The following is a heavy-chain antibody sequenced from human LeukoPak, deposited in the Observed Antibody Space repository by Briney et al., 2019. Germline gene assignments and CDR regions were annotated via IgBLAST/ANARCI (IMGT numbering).Heavy chain of an antibody. J-gene: IGHJ4*02. CDR2: ISAYNGNT. CDR1: GYTFTSYG. CDR3: ARGNLTYYDYVFTLDY. V-gene: IGHV1-18*01. Sequence: ASVKVSCKASGYTFTSYGISWVRQAPGQGLEWMGWISAYNGNTNYAQKLQGRVTMTTDTSTSTAYMEPRSLRSDDTAVYYCARGNLTYYDYVFTLDYWGQGTLVTVSS. D-gene: IGHD3-16*01.